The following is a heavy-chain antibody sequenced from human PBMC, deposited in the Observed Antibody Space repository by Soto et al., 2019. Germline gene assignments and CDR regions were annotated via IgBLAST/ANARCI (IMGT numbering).Heavy chain of an antibody. D-gene: IGHD2-2*01. J-gene: IGHJ6*02. CDR1: GFTFSNAW. CDR3: TTERVVVPAAGTYYYYYGMDV. V-gene: IGHV3-15*01. Sequence: PGGSLRLSCAASGFTFSNAWMSWVRQAPGKGLEWVGRIKSKTDGGTTDYAAPVKGRFTISRDDSKNTLYLQMNSLKTEDTAVYYCTTERVVVPAAGTYYYYYGMDVWGQGTTVTAP. CDR2: IKSKTDGGTT.